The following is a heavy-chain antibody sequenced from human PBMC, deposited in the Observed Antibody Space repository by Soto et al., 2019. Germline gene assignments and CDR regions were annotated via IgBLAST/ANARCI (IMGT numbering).Heavy chain of an antibody. Sequence: ASVKVSCKASGYTFTSYGISWVRQAPGQGLEWMGWISAYNGNTNYAQKLQGRVTMTTDTSTSTAYMELRSLRSDDTAVYYCAREGSGCSSTSCYVYWFDPWGQGTLVTVS. V-gene: IGHV1-18*01. CDR2: ISAYNGNT. CDR3: AREGSGCSSTSCYVYWFDP. J-gene: IGHJ5*02. D-gene: IGHD2-2*01. CDR1: GYTFTSYG.